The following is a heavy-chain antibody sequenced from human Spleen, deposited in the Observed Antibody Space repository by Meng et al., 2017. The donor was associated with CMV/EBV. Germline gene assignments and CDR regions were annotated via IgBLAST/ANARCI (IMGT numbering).Heavy chain of an antibody. CDR2: INPKNNST. J-gene: IGHJ4*02. V-gene: IGHV1-46*01. CDR3: VRDGLIAVAGIIFLDS. D-gene: IGHD6-19*01. Sequence: SGYTFTNYCMHWVRQAPGQGLEWVGIINPKNNSTNYAQKFQGRVTIIRDTSTSTVYMQLNSLRSEDTAIYYCVRDGLIAVAGIIFLDSWGQGTLVTVSS. CDR1: GYTFTNYC.